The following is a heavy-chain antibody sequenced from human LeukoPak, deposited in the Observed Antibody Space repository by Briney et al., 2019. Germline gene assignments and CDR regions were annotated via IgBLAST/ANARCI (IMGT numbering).Heavy chain of an antibody. J-gene: IGHJ4*02. CDR2: ISSSSSYI. D-gene: IGHD6-19*01. CDR3: ARGAVAGTGGGY. CDR1: GFTVSSSY. V-gene: IGHV3-21*01. Sequence: AGGSLRLSCAASGFTVSSSYMSWVRQTPGKGLEWVSSISSSSSYIYYADSVKGRFTISRDNAKNSLYLQMNSLRAEDTAVYYCARGAVAGTGGGYWGQGTLVTVSS.